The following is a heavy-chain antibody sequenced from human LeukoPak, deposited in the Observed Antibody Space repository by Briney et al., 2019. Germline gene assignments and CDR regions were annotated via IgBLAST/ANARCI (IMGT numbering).Heavy chain of an antibody. V-gene: IGHV4-38-2*01. CDR2: ISQSVST. CDR3: VRMDDY. CDR1: GHSINRGCY. J-gene: IGHJ4*02. Sequence: PSETLSLTCVVSGHSINRGCYWGWMRQPPGKGLAWIGSISQSVSTSYTASLKSRVTMSVDTSKNQFSLKLKSVTATDTAVYYCVRMDDYWGQGTLVTVSS.